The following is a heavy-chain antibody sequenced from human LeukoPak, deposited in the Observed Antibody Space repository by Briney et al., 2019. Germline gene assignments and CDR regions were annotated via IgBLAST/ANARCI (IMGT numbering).Heavy chain of an antibody. CDR3: ARRWLLLFPFDY. Sequence: SETLSLTCSVSGGSISSYYWSWIRQPPGKGLEWIGYIYNSGSTNYKSPLRSRVTISVDTSKNQFSLKLSSVAAADTAVYYCARRWLLLFPFDYWGQGTLVTVSS. CDR1: GGSISSYY. V-gene: IGHV4-59*08. CDR2: IYNSGST. D-gene: IGHD3-22*01. J-gene: IGHJ4*02.